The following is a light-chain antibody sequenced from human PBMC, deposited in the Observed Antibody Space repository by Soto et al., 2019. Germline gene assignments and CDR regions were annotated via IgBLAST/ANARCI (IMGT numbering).Light chain of an antibody. CDR1: QGIGIY. CDR2: AAS. Sequence: DIQMTQSPSSLSASLGDRVTITCRASQGIGIYLAWFQQRPGKVLKLLIYAASALQSGVPSRFSGSGSETDFTLTISSLQPEDVATYYCQKYNSGPLTFGAGTRVEIK. CDR3: QKYNSGPLT. V-gene: IGKV1-27*01. J-gene: IGKJ4*01.